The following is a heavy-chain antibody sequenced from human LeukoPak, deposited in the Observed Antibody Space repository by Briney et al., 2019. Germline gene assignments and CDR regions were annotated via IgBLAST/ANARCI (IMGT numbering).Heavy chain of an antibody. J-gene: IGHJ4*02. D-gene: IGHD6-13*01. CDR1: GFTFSTYA. CDR2: ISGSGSGT. Sequence: GGSLRLSCAASGFTFSTYAMSWVRQAPGKGLEWVSTISGSGSGTYYADSVKGRFTISRDNSKNTLSLQMNGLRAEDTAVYYCAKGVNGGSSGFWGQGTLVTVSS. CDR3: AKGVNGGSSGF. V-gene: IGHV3-23*01.